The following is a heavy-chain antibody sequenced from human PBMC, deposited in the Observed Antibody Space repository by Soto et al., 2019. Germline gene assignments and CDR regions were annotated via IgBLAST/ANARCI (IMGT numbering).Heavy chain of an antibody. J-gene: IGHJ5*02. CDR1: GGSSSAYY. CDR3: ARVGPWVPYYYDSSPYTFENWFDP. CDR2: ISHSGAT. V-gene: IGHV4-34*01. Sequence: LSLTCAVYGGSSSAYYWSWIRQPPGKGLEWIGQISHSGATDYNPSHKSRVSISGDTSKNQFSLILTSVTAADTAVYYCARVGPWVPYYYDSSPYTFENWFDPWGQGTLVTVSS. D-gene: IGHD3-22*01.